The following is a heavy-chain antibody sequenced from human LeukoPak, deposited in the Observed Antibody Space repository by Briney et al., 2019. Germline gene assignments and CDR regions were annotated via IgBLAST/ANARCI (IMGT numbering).Heavy chain of an antibody. J-gene: IGHJ4*02. CDR1: GFTFSSYS. D-gene: IGHD2-2*01. CDR3: ARDYCCSTSCLFDY. V-gene: IGHV3-21*01. CDR2: ISSSSSYI. Sequence: PGGSLRLSCAASGFTFSSYSMNWVRQAPGKGLEWVSSISSSSSYIYYADSVKGRFTISRDNAKNSLYLQMNSLRAEDTAVYYCARDYCCSTSCLFDYWGQGALVTVSS.